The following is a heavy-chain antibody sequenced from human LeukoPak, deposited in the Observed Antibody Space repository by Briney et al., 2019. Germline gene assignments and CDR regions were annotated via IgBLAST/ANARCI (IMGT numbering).Heavy chain of an antibody. J-gene: IGHJ4*02. CDR1: GYTFTSYY. D-gene: IGHD3-22*01. V-gene: IGHV1-46*01. CDR2: VNPSGGST. CDR3: AREEAPGKYYDSSGYSPLDY. Sequence: ASVKVSCKASGYTFTSYYMHWVRQAPGQGLEWMGIVNPSGGSTSYAQKFQGRVTMARDTSTSTVYMELSSLRSEDTAVYYCAREEAPGKYYDSSGYSPLDYWGQGTLVTVSS.